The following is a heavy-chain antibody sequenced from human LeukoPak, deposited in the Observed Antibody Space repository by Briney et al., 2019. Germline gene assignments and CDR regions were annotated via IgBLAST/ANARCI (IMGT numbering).Heavy chain of an antibody. CDR2: IYSSGNT. J-gene: IGHJ3*02. V-gene: IGHV4-4*07. Sequence: SETLSLTCTVSGGSISNYYWSWIRQPAGEGLEWIGRIYSSGNTNYNPSLESRVTMSIDTSKNQFSLKLTSVTAADTAVYYCARERGILRGDAFDIWGQGTMVTVSS. D-gene: IGHD1-26*01. CDR3: ARERGILRGDAFDI. CDR1: GGSISNYY.